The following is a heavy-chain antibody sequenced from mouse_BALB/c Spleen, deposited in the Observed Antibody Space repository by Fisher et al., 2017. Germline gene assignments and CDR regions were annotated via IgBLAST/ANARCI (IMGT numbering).Heavy chain of an antibody. D-gene: IGHD1-1*01. CDR3: ARGDLLRDYYAMDY. Sequence: KFKGKATLTVDKSSSTAYMELLSLTSEDSAVYYCARGDLLRDYYAMDYWGQGTSVTVSS. V-gene: IGHV1-26*01. J-gene: IGHJ4*01.